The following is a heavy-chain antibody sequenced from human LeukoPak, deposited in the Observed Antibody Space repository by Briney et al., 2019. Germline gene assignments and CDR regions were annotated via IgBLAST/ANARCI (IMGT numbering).Heavy chain of an antibody. CDR2: NDPNSGGT. CDR1: GYTFTVNH. V-gene: IGHV1-2*02. D-gene: IGHD3-16*02. CDR3: AREADIVSFDL. J-gene: IGHJ2*01. Sequence: ASVQVSCKASGYTFTVNHVHWVRQAPGQGLEWMGWNDPNSGGTKYAQRFQDRVAMTSDTSISTAYMELSGLRCDDTAVYFCAREADIVSFDLWGRGSRVTVSS.